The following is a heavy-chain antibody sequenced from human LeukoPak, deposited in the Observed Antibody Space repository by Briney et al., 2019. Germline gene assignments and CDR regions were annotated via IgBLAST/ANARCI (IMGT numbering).Heavy chain of an antibody. CDR1: GYTFTGYY. CDR3: TRLRGNSYHYHYYMDV. CDR2: IIPIFETS. Sequence: ASVKVSCKASGYTFTGYYMHWVRQAPGQGLEWMGSIIPIFETSNYAQKFQGRVTLTADKSTSTAYMEVNTLRSEDTAVYYCTRLRGNSYHYHYYMDVWGNGTTVTVSS. V-gene: IGHV1-69*06. D-gene: IGHD4-23*01. J-gene: IGHJ6*03.